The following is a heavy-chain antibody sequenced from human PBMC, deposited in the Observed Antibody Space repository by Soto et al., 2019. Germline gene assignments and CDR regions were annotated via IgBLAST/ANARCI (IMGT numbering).Heavy chain of an antibody. D-gene: IGHD3-22*01. CDR1: GGSISSGDYY. V-gene: IGHV4-30-4*01. J-gene: IGHJ5*02. CDR2: IYYSGST. CDR3: ARDQLYYYDSSGYDP. Sequence: SETLSLTCTVSGGSISSGDYYWSWIRQPPGKGLEWIGYIYYSGSTYYNPSLKSRVTISVDTSKNQFSLKLSSVTAADTAVYYCARDQLYYYDSSGYDPLGQGTLVTVSS.